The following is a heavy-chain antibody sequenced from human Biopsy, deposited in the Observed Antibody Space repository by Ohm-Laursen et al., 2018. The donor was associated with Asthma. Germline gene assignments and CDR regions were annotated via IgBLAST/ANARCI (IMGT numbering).Heavy chain of an antibody. Sequence: SLRLSCSATGFTFDDYAMHWVRQAPGKGLEWVSGISWNSGSIGYADSVKGRFTISRDNAKNSLYLQMNSLRAEDTAVYYCAKDRDYDILTGPPGFDYWGQGTLVTVSS. CDR1: GFTFDDYA. D-gene: IGHD3-9*01. CDR3: AKDRDYDILTGPPGFDY. CDR2: ISWNSGSI. J-gene: IGHJ4*02. V-gene: IGHV3-9*01.